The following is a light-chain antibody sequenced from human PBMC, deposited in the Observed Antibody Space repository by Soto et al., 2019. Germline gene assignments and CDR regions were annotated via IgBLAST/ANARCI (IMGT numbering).Light chain of an antibody. V-gene: IGLV3-21*02. CDR1: DIGSKT. Sequence: LTHPPSVSVAPGQTARITCGGNDIGSKTVHWYQQKPGQAPVMVVYDDSARPSGIPERFSGSNSGNTATLTISRVEAGDEADFYCQVWDSTSDLLYVFGTGTKVTVL. CDR3: QVWDSTSDLLYV. J-gene: IGLJ1*01. CDR2: DDS.